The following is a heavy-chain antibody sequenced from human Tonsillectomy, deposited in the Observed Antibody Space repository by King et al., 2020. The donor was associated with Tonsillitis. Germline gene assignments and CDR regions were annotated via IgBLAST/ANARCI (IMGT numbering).Heavy chain of an antibody. CDR3: AKDREDTAMDQYYFDY. CDR1: GFTFSSYG. J-gene: IGHJ4*02. D-gene: IGHD5-18*01. V-gene: IGHV3-30*18. Sequence: VQLVESGGGVVQPGRSLRLSCAASGFTFSSYGMHWVRQAPGKGLEWVAVISYDGSNKYYADSVKGRFTISRDNSKNTLYLQMNSLRAEDTAVYYCAKDREDTAMDQYYFDYWGQGTLVTVSS. CDR2: ISYDGSNK.